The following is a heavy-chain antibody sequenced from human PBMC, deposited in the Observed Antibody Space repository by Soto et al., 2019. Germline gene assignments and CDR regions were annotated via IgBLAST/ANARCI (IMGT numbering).Heavy chain of an antibody. Sequence: GGSLRLSCAASGFTFSSYAMTWVRQAPGQGLEWVSAIGGSGGSTYYADSVKGRFTISRGNSENTRYLQMNSLGAVDTAVYYCAKGYCGSTSCSRGYFDYWGQGTLVTVSS. CDR3: AKGYCGSTSCSRGYFDY. J-gene: IGHJ4*02. D-gene: IGHD2-2*01. CDR1: GFTFSSYA. CDR2: IGGSGGST. V-gene: IGHV3-23*01.